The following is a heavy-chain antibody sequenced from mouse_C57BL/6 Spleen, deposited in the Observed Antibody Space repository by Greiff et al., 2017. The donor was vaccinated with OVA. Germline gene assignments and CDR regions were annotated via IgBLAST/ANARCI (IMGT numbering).Heavy chain of an antibody. Sequence: DVMLVESGGGLVQPGGSLKLSCAASGFTFSDYGMAWVRQAPRKGPEWVAFISNLAYSIYYADTVTGRFTLSRENAKNTLYLKMSSLRSEDTAMDYCARQNYGHYYAMDDWGQGTSVTVSS. D-gene: IGHD1-2*01. CDR2: ISNLAYSI. J-gene: IGHJ4*01. V-gene: IGHV5-15*01. CDR3: ARQNYGHYYAMDD. CDR1: GFTFSDYG.